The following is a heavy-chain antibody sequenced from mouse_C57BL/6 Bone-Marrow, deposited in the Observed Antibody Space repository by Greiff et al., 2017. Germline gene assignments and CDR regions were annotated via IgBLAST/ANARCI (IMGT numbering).Heavy chain of an antibody. D-gene: IGHD2-5*01. Sequence: QVQLQQSGAELARPGASVKLSCKASGYTFTSYGISWVKPRPGKGLEWIGQIYPGDGDTNYNGKFKGKATLTADKSSSTAYMQLSSLTSEDSAVXFCATPTIVTTRVGYYAMDYWGQGTSVTVSS. CDR1: GYTFTSYG. CDR2: IYPGDGDT. J-gene: IGHJ4*01. V-gene: IGHV1-80*01. CDR3: ATPTIVTTRVGYYAMDY.